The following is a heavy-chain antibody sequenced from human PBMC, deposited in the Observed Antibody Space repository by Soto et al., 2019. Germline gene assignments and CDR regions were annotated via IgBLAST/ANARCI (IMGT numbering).Heavy chain of an antibody. CDR2: MNPNSGNT. CDR3: ARDRGYCSSTSCPRRSPYMDV. J-gene: IGHJ6*03. D-gene: IGHD2-2*01. Sequence: GASVKVSCKASGYTFTSYDINWVRQATGQGLEWMGWMNPNSGNTGYAQKFQGRVTMTRDTSTSTVYMELSSLRSEDTAVYYCARDRGYCSSTSCPRRSPYMDVWGKGTTVTVSS. CDR1: GYTFTSYD. V-gene: IGHV1-8*01.